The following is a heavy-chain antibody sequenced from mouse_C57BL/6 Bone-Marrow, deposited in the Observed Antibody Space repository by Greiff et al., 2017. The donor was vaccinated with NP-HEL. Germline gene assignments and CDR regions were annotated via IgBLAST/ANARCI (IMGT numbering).Heavy chain of an antibody. CDR1: GYTFTDYY. CDR3: ARQSYGSSYDAMDY. CDR2: INPNNGGT. V-gene: IGHV1-26*01. Sequence: VQLQQSGPELVKPGASVKISCKASGYTFTDYYMNWVKQSHGKSLEWIGDINPNNGGTSYNQKFKGKATFPVDKSSSTAYMELRSLTSEDSAVYYCARQSYGSSYDAMDYWGQGTSVTVSS. J-gene: IGHJ4*01. D-gene: IGHD1-1*01.